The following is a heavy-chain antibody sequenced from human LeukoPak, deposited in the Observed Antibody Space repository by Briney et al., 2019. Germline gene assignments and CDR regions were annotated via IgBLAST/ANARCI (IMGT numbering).Heavy chain of an antibody. CDR2: MNPNSCNT. V-gene: IGHV1-8*01. CDR1: GYTFTSYD. Sequence: ASVKVSCKASGYTFTSYDINWVRQATGQGLEWMGWMNPNSCNTGYAQKFQGRVTMTRNTSISTAYMELSSLRSEDTAVYYCARSFIVATEFFYYWGQGTLVTVSS. CDR3: ARSFIVATEFFYY. D-gene: IGHD5-12*01. J-gene: IGHJ4*02.